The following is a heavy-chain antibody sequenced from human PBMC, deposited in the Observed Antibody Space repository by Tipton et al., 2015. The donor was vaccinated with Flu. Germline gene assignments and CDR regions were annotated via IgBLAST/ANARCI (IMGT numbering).Heavy chain of an antibody. D-gene: IGHD3-10*01. Sequence: GLVKPSETLSLICAVYGGSFSGYYWSWIRQPPGKGLEWIGEVNHSGSTNYNPSLKSRVTMSVDTAKNQFSQRLSSVTAADTAVYYCARSTYYYGSGSSDYWGQGTLVTVSS. V-gene: IGHV4-34*01. J-gene: IGHJ4*02. CDR3: ARSTYYYGSGSSDY. CDR2: VNHSGST. CDR1: GGSFSGYY.